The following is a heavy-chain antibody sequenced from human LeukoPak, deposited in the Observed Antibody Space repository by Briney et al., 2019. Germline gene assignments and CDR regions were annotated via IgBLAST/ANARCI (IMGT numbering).Heavy chain of an antibody. Sequence: SETLSLTCTVSGGSISSGDYYWSWIRQHPGKGLEWIGYIYNSGGTYYIPSLKSRVTISVDTSKNQFSLKLSSVTAADTAVYYCARGPDTHNFGSWGRGILVTVSS. CDR1: GGSISSGDYY. V-gene: IGHV4-31*03. CDR3: ARGPDTHNFGS. D-gene: IGHD2-15*01. J-gene: IGHJ4*02. CDR2: IYNSGGT.